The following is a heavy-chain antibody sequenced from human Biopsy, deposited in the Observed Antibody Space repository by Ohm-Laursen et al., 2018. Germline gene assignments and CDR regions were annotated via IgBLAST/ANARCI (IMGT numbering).Heavy chain of an antibody. Sequence: GSLRLSCAASGFTFHTYAMNWVRQAPGKGLEWVAHIDVSDYNTYYADSVRGRFTISRDNSKQMVHLEINSLTADDTAVYYCARNKPGSSSGSDFDYWGQGTLVTVSS. CDR1: GFTFHTYA. CDR2: IDVSDYNT. V-gene: IGHV3-23*01. D-gene: IGHD6-6*01. CDR3: ARNKPGSSSGSDFDY. J-gene: IGHJ4*02.